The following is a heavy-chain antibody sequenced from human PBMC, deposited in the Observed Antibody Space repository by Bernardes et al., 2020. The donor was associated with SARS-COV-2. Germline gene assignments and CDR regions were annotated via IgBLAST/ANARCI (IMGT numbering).Heavy chain of an antibody. V-gene: IGHV3-13*01. CDR2: IGTAGDT. J-gene: IGHJ5*02. CDR1: GFTFSNFD. CDR3: AKGGYRYGS. Sequence: GGSLRLSCAASGFTFSNFDMHWVRQPTGKGLEWVSTIGTAGDTYYAGSVKGRFTTSRENARNSLHLDMNSLRAEDTAVYYCAKGGYRYGSWGQGTLVTVSS. D-gene: IGHD5-18*01.